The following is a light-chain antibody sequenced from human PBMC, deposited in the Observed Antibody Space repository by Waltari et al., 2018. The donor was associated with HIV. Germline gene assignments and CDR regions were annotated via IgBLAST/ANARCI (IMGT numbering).Light chain of an antibody. Sequence: QPVVTQEPSLTVSPGGTVLPTCASSAGVVSRGHCPYWFQQRPGQAPKPLLFDSNNRYSWTPARFTGSFLGGKAALTLSGAQPEDDADYYCLLSYDGGVVFGGGTKVTVL. CDR2: DSN. V-gene: IGLV7-46*01. CDR1: AGVVSRGHC. J-gene: IGLJ2*01. CDR3: LLSYDGGVV.